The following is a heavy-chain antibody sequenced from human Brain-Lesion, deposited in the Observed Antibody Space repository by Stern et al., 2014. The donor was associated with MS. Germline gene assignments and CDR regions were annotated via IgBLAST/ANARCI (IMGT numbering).Heavy chain of an antibody. V-gene: IGHV3-30*18. CDR2: ISYDGSNQ. CDR3: AKLHPPITMVRGYFDY. D-gene: IGHD3-10*01. J-gene: IGHJ4*02. Sequence: QLVQSGGGVVQPGRSLRLSCAASGFTFSNYGMPWVRQAPGKGLEWVAVISYDGSNQDYADSVKVRFTISRDNSKNTLYLQMNSLRAEDTAVYYCAKLHPPITMVRGYFDYWGQGTLVTVSS. CDR1: GFTFSNYG.